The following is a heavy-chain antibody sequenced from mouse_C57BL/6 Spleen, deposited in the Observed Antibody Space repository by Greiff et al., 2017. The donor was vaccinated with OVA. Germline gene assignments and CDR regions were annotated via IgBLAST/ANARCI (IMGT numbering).Heavy chain of an antibody. V-gene: IGHV1-53*01. J-gene: IGHJ2*01. Sequence: VQLQQPGTELVKPGASVKLSCKASGYTFTSYWMHWVKQRPGQGLEWIGNINPSNGGTNYNEKFKSKATLTVDKSSSTAYMQLRSLTSEDSAGDYCARDDVYGYLDYWSHGTTLTVTS. CDR2: INPSNGGT. CDR3: ARDDVYGYLDY. CDR1: GYTFTSYW. D-gene: IGHD2-3*01.